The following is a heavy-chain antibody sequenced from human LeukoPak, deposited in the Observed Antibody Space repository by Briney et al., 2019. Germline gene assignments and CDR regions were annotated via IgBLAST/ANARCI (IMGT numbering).Heavy chain of an antibody. J-gene: IGHJ3*02. CDR1: GFTFSNYG. CDR3: AKDRRSVVVAVPREAFDI. Sequence: PGGSLRLSCTTSGFTFSNYGMNWVRQGPGKGLEWVSTISGDGTSTNYADSVKGRSSISRDNSKNTLYLQMNSLRAEDTAVYYCAKDRRSVVVAVPREAFDIWGQGTMVTVSS. V-gene: IGHV3-23*01. D-gene: IGHD2-15*01. CDR2: ISGDGTST.